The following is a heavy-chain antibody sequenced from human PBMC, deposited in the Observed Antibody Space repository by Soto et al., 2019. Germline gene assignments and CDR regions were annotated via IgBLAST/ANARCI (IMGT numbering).Heavy chain of an antibody. J-gene: IGHJ3*02. CDR2: INTDNGNT. V-gene: IGHV1-3*04. Sequence: QVQLVQSGAEVKQPGASVKVSCKSSGYTFTHYAMHWVRQAPGQGLEWLGWINTDNGNTAFSQKLQGRVSITMDTSASTAYVDLSSLISEDTAVYYCARQGDSRILRDTFDIWGQGTLVTVAS. CDR1: GYTFTHYA. D-gene: IGHD2-8*01. CDR3: ARQGDSRILRDTFDI.